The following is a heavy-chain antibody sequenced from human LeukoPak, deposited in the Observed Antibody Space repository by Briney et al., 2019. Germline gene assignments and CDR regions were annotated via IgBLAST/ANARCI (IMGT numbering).Heavy chain of an antibody. CDR1: GFTFDDYA. CDR3: AKDINPSLGGGTEFDY. CDR2: ISWNSGSI. V-gene: IGHV3-9*01. J-gene: IGHJ4*02. D-gene: IGHD1-26*01. Sequence: PGGSLRLSCAASGFTFDDYAMHWVRQAPGKGLEWVSGISWNSGSIGYADSVEGRFTISRDNAKNSLYLQMNSLRAEDTALYYCAKDINPSLGGGTEFDYWGQGTLVTVSS.